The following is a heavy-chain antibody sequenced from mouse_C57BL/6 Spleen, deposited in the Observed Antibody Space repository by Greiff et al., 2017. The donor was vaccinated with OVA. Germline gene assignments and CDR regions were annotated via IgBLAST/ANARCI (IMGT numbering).Heavy chain of an antibody. CDR3: ARSSAGTAY. V-gene: IGHV1-54*01. Sequence: QVQLQQSGAELVRPGTSVKVSCKASGYAFTNYLIEWVKQRPGQGLEWIGVINPGSGGTNYNEKFKGKAPLTADKSSSTAYMQLSSLTSDDSAVYFWARSSAGTAYWGQGTLVTVSA. D-gene: IGHD4-1*01. CDR1: GYAFTNYL. J-gene: IGHJ3*01. CDR2: INPGSGGT.